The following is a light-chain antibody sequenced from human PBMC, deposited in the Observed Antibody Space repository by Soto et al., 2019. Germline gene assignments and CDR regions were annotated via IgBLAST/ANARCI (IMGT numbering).Light chain of an antibody. CDR3: SSYAGSSNV. J-gene: IGLJ1*01. CDR1: SSDVGGYNY. Sequence: QSVLTQPASLSGSPGQPVAISCTGTSSDVGGYNYVSWYQQHPGKAPKLMIYEVNKRPSGVPDRFSGSKSGNTASLTVSGLQAEDEADYYCSSYAGSSNVFGTGTKVTVL. CDR2: EVN. V-gene: IGLV2-8*01.